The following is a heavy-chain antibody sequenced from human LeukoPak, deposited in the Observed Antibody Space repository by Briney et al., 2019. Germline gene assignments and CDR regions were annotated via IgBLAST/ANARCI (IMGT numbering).Heavy chain of an antibody. Sequence: GGSLRLSCAASGFTFDDYAMNWVRQGPGKGLEWVSGITWNSGSTGYADSVKGRFTISRDNAKNSLYLRMNSLRAEDTALYYCAKDTRYSYGYGMDVWGQGTTVTVSS. V-gene: IGHV3-9*01. CDR3: AKDTRYSYGYGMDV. CDR1: GFTFDDYA. CDR2: ITWNSGST. D-gene: IGHD5-18*01. J-gene: IGHJ6*02.